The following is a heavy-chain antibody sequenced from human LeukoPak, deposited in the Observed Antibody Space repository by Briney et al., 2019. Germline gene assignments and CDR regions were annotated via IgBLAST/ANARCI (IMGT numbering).Heavy chain of an antibody. CDR2: ISYDGSNK. CDR3: AKDLRLYDYVWGSCRLDY. D-gene: IGHD3-16*02. V-gene: IGHV3-30*18. CDR1: GFTFSSYG. J-gene: IGHJ4*02. Sequence: GGSLRLSCAASGFTFSSYGMHWVRQAPGKGLEWVAVISYDGSNKYYADSVKGRFTISRDNSKNTLYLQMNSLRAEDTAVYYCAKDLRLYDYVWGSCRLDYWGQGTLVTVSS.